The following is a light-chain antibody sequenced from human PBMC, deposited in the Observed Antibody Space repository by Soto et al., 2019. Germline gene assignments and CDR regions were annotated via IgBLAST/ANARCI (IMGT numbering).Light chain of an antibody. Sequence: QSVLTQPASVSGSPGQSITLLCTGTSSDVGGYNCVSWYQQHPGKAPKLMIHDVTNRPSGVSNRFSGSKSGNTASLRISGLQAEDEADYYCYTYAGGSTYLFGTGTKVTVL. J-gene: IGLJ1*01. V-gene: IGLV2-23*02. CDR1: SSDVGGYNC. CDR3: YTYAGGSTYL. CDR2: DVT.